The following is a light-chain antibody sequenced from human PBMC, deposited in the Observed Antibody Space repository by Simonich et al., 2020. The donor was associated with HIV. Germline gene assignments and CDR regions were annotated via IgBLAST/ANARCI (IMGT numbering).Light chain of an antibody. CDR1: QSISSY. V-gene: IGKV1-39*01. CDR2: AAS. J-gene: IGKJ5*01. CDR3: QQFNSYPPVT. Sequence: EIQMTQSSSSLSASVGDRVTITCRASQSISSYLNWYQQKPGKAPKLLIYAASSLQSGVPSRCSGSGSGTDFTLTISSLQPEDFATYYCQQFNSYPPVTFGRGTRLEIK.